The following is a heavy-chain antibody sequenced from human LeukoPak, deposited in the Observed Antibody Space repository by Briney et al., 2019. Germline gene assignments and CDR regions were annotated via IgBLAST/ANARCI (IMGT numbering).Heavy chain of an antibody. D-gene: IGHD3-16*02. J-gene: IGHJ4*02. CDR2: ISYDGSNK. CDR3: AKDLITFGGVITGTDY. Sequence: GGSLRLSCAASGFTFSSYGMHWVRQAPGKGLEWVAVISYDGSNKYYAGSVKGRFTISRDNSKNTLYLQMNSLRAEDTAVYYCAKDLITFGGVITGTDYWGQGTRVTVSS. V-gene: IGHV3-30*18. CDR1: GFTFSSYG.